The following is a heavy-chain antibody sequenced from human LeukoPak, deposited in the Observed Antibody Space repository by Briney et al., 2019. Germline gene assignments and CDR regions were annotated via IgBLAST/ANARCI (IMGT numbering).Heavy chain of an antibody. CDR3: VSDPARVADYYYYYMDV. V-gene: IGHV3-7*01. D-gene: IGHD5-12*01. CDR1: GFTLGGFW. Sequence: GGSLRLSCAASGFTLGGFWRSWVRQAPGKGLEWVANINQDGSEKYYVDSVKGRFTISRDNAKNSLYLHMNSLRAEDTSVHFCVSDPARVADYYYYYMDVWGEGTTVTVSS. CDR2: INQDGSEK. J-gene: IGHJ6*03.